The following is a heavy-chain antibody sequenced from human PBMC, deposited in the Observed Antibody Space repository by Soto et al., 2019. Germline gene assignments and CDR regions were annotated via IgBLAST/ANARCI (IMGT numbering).Heavy chain of an antibody. D-gene: IGHD4-17*01. J-gene: IGHJ4*02. Sequence: APVKGSCKASGDTFSSYAISWGRQAPGQGLEWMGGIIPIFGTANYAQKFQGRVTITADKSTSTAYMELSSLRSEDTAVYYCAGSQTTVVTRYWGQGTLVTVSS. CDR1: GDTFSSYA. CDR3: AGSQTTVVTRY. CDR2: IIPIFGTA. V-gene: IGHV1-69*06.